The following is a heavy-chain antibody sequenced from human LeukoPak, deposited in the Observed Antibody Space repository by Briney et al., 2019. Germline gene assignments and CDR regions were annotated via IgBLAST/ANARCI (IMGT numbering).Heavy chain of an antibody. CDR1: GGSFSGYY. J-gene: IGHJ4*02. V-gene: IGHV4-34*01. Sequence: PSETLSLTCAVYGGSFSGYYWSWIRQPPGKGLEWIGEINHSGSTNYNPSLKSRATISVDTSKNQFSLKLSSVTAADTAVYYCARLRRVYDSSGYYSSHFDYWGQGTLVTVSS. D-gene: IGHD3-22*01. CDR2: INHSGST. CDR3: ARLRRVYDSSGYYSSHFDY.